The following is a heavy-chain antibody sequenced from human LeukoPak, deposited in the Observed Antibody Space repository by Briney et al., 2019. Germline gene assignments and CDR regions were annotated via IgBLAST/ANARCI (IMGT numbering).Heavy chain of an antibody. CDR1: GYSISSGYY. V-gene: IGHV4-38-2*02. D-gene: IGHD6-19*01. CDR3: ARDQYRDSSGWYFDH. J-gene: IGHJ4*02. CDR2: IYHSGST. Sequence: SSETLSLTCAVSGYSISSGYYWGWIRQPPGKGLEWIGSIYHSGSTYYNPSLKSRVTISVDTSKNQFSLKLSSVTAADTAVYYCARDQYRDSSGWYFDHWGQGTLVTVSS.